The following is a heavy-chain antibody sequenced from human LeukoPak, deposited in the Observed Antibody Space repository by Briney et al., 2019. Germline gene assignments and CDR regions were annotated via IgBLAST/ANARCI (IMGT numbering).Heavy chain of an antibody. CDR2: IYHSGSP. Sequence: SETLSPTCTVSGYSISSGYYWGWIRQPPGKGLEWIGSIYHSGSPYYNPSLNSRVTISVDTSKNQFSLRLSSVTAADTAVYYCARASGALPYYFDYWGQGTLVTVSS. CDR3: ARASGALPYYFDY. D-gene: IGHD1-26*01. CDR1: GYSISSGYY. J-gene: IGHJ4*02. V-gene: IGHV4-38-2*02.